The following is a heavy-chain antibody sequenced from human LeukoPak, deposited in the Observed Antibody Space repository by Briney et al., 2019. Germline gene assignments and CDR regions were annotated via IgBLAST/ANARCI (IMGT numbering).Heavy chain of an antibody. J-gene: IGHJ6*04. CDR1: GESFSGYY. D-gene: IGHD3-10*01. Sequence: SETLSLTCAVYGESFSGYYWSWIRQPPGKGLEWIGEINHSGSTNYNPSLKSRVTISVDTSKNQFSLKLSSVTAADTAVYYCARGPSLYGSGSYSGYYYGMDVWGKGTTVTVSS. V-gene: IGHV4-34*01. CDR3: ARGPSLYGSGSYSGYYYGMDV. CDR2: INHSGST.